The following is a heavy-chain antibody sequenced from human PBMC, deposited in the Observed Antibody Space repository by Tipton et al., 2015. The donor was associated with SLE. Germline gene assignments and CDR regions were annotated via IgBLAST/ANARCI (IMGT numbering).Heavy chain of an antibody. J-gene: IGHJ3*02. CDR1: GFTFSSYG. D-gene: IGHD6-19*01. Sequence: SLRLSCAASGFTFSSYGMSWVRQAPGKGLEWVSAISGSGGSTYYADSVKGRFTISRDNSKNTLYLQTNSLRAEDTAVYYCAGRQWGDAFDIWGQGTMVTVSS. V-gene: IGHV3-23*01. CDR2: ISGSGGST. CDR3: AGRQWGDAFDI.